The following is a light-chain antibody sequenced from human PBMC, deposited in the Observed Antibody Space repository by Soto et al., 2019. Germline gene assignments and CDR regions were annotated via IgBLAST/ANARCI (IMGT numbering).Light chain of an antibody. CDR1: QDSTKY. CDR3: QQLRMYPST. CDR2: DAS. J-gene: IGKJ4*01. V-gene: IGKV1-9*01. Sequence: QLLQSPSSLSASVGDRLTITGRASQDSTKYLAWYQQKPGKAPNLLIYDASTLHSGVPSRFSGSGSGTEFTLTITSLQAEEFATYYCQQLRMYPSTVGGGTKVDIK.